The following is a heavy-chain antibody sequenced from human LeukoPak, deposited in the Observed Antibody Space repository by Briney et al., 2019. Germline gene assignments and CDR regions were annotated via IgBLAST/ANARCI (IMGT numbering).Heavy chain of an antibody. CDR2: IYYRGST. V-gene: IGHV4-39*07. CDR3: AREYSARYYVGV. D-gene: IGHD5-18*01. Sequence: PSETLSLTCTVSGGSITSTSYYWGWIRQPPGKGLEWIGRIYYRGSTYYNPSLKSRVTISVDTSKNQFSLKLSSVSAADTAVYYCAREYSARYYVGVWGNGTTVTVSS. J-gene: IGHJ6*03. CDR1: GGSITSTSYY.